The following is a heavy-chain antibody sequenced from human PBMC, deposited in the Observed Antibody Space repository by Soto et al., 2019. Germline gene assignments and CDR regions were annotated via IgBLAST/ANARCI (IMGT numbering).Heavy chain of an antibody. CDR3: AKDRPRWTSSSQSGEFDY. CDR2: ISWNSGSI. D-gene: IGHD6-6*01. Sequence: PGGSLRLSCAASGFTFDDYAMHWVRQAPGKGLEWVSGISWNSGSIGYADSVKGRFTISRDNAKKSLYLQMNSLRAEDTALYYCAKDRPRWTSSSQSGEFDYWGQGTLVTVSS. V-gene: IGHV3-9*01. CDR1: GFTFDDYA. J-gene: IGHJ4*02.